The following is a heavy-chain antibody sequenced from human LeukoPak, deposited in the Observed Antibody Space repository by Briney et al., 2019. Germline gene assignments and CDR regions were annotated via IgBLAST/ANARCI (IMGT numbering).Heavy chain of an antibody. CDR3: ARAGGSQLDYYYYYMDV. CDR1: GFTFGDYA. D-gene: IGHD3-10*01. Sequence: GGSLRLSCTASGFTFGDYAMNWVRQAPGKGLEWVSSISSSSSYIYYADSVKGRFTISRDNAKNSLYLQMNSLRAEDTAVYYCARAGGSQLDYYYYYMDVWGKGTTVTVSS. V-gene: IGHV3-21*01. J-gene: IGHJ6*03. CDR2: ISSSSSYI.